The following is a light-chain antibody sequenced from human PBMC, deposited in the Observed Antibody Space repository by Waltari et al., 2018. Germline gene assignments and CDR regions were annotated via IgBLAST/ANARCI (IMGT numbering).Light chain of an antibody. V-gene: IGLV2-11*01. J-gene: IGLJ1*01. CDR1: SSDVGDYDF. CDR3: CSYAGTYINYV. Sequence: QSALTQPRSVSGSPGQSVTISCTGTSSDVGDYDFVSWYQHHPDKAPKLIIYDVNKRPSGVPDRFSGSKSDNTAPLTISGRQAEDEADYYCCSYAGTYINYVFGSGTTVTVL. CDR2: DVN.